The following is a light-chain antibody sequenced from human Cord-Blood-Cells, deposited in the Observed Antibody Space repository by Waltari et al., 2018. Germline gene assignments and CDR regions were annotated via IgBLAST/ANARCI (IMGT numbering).Light chain of an antibody. J-gene: IGKJ1*01. CDR1: QIISSW. V-gene: IGKV1-5*03. CDR3: QQYNSYST. Sequence: DIQMTQSPSTLSASVGDRVTITCRASQIISSWLAWYQQKPGKAPKHLIYKASSLESGVPSRVSGSGSGTEFTLTISSLQPDDFATYYCQQYNSYSTFGQGTKVEIK. CDR2: KAS.